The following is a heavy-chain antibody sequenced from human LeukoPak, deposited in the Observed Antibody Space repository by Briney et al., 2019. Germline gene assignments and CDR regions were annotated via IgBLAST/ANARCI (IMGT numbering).Heavy chain of an antibody. J-gene: IGHJ4*02. CDR3: SRDLGYCTGGNCYARYDY. V-gene: IGHV3-7*04. CDR1: QFTFDNYY. D-gene: IGHD2-15*01. Sequence: PTGGSLRLSCAASQFTFDNYYMNWVRQAPGKGLEWVANINQDGSEKYYVDSVKGRFTISRDNAKKSLYLQMNSLRAEDTAVYFCSRDLGYCTGGNCYARYDYWGQGTLVTVSS. CDR2: INQDGSEK.